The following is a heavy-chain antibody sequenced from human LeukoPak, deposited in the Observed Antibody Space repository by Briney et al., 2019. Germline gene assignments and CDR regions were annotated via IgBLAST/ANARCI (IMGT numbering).Heavy chain of an antibody. D-gene: IGHD3-3*01. CDR2: ISYDGSNK. J-gene: IGHJ6*02. Sequence: GGSLRLSCAASGFTFSSYGMHWVRQAPGKGLEWVAVISYDGSNKYYADSVKGRFTISRDNSKNTLYLQMNSLRAEDTAVYYCAKGMSGYGGYYYYGMGVWGQGTTVTVSS. V-gene: IGHV3-30*18. CDR3: AKGMSGYGGYYYYGMGV. CDR1: GFTFSSYG.